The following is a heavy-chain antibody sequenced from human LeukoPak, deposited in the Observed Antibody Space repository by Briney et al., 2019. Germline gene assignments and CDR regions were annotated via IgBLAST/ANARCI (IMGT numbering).Heavy chain of an antibody. V-gene: IGHV3-23*01. J-gene: IGHJ6*03. D-gene: IGHD3-9*01. CDR2: ISGSGGST. CDR3: ARDGVLRYFDWTYYYYYMDV. CDR1: GFTFSSYA. Sequence: GGSLRLSCAASGFTFSSYAMSWVRQAPGKGLEWVSAISGSGGSTYYADSVKGRFTISRDNSKNTLYLQMNSLRAEDTAVYYCARDGVLRYFDWTYYYYYMDVWGKGTTVTISS.